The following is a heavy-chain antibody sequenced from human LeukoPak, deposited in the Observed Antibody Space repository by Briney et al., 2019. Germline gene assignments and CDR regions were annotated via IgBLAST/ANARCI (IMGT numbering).Heavy chain of an antibody. CDR3: ARAHIITLVRGIITDGYFDS. D-gene: IGHD3-10*01. CDR1: GFTVSSSY. Sequence: QPGGSLRLSCAASGFTVSSSYMSWVRQAPGKGLEWVSIIYSGVNTFYADSVRGRFTISRDTSKNTLYLQMSSLRDEDTAVYYCARAHIITLVRGIITDGYFDSWGQGTLVTVSS. V-gene: IGHV3-53*01. CDR2: IYSGVNT. J-gene: IGHJ4*02.